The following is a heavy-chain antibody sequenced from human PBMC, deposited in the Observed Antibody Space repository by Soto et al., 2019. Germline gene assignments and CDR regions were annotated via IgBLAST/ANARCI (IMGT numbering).Heavy chain of an antibody. J-gene: IGHJ2*01. CDR2: TYYRSKWYN. CDR3: ARGSLRGGNWYFAL. V-gene: IGHV6-1*01. Sequence: QEQLQQSGPGLVKPSQTLSLTCAISGDSVSKNSATWNWIRQSPARGLEWLGRTYYRSKWYNDYAIYVKSRVTINPATSKNQFSLQLNSVTPEDTAVYYCARGSLRGGNWYFALWGRGTLVTVSS. D-gene: IGHD3-16*01. CDR1: GDSVSKNSAT.